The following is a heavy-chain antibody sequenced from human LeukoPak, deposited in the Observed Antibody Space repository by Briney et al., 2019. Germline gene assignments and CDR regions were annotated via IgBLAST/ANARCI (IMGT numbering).Heavy chain of an antibody. CDR3: AKGGMDTAMSD. V-gene: IGHV3-9*03. CDR1: GFTFDDYA. CDR2: ISWNSGSI. D-gene: IGHD5-18*01. Sequence: HPGGSLRLSCAASGFTFDDYAMHWVWQAPGKGLEWVSGISWNSGSIGYADSVKGRFTISRDNAKNSLYLQMNSLRAEDMALYYCAKGGMDTAMSDWGQGTLVTVSS. J-gene: IGHJ4*02.